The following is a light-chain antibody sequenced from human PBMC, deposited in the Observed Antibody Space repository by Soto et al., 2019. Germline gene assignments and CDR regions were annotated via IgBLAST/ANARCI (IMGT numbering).Light chain of an antibody. CDR3: QQVKTYPLT. J-gene: IGKJ4*01. V-gene: IGKV1-9*01. CDR2: AAS. CDR1: QAISSH. Sequence: DIQLTQSPSFLSASVGDRVTITCRASQAISSHLAWYQQKPGKAPKLLIYAASTLQSGVPSGFGGSGSGTEFTLTITSLQPEDFATYYCQQVKTYPLTCGGGTKVEIK.